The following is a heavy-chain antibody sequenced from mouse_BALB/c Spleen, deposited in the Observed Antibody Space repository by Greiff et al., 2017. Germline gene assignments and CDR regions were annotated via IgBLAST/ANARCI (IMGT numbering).Heavy chain of an antibody. V-gene: IGHV5-17*02. CDR3: GRWGYAMDY. CDR2: ISSGSSTI. Sequence: EVHLVESGGGLVQPGGSRKLSCAASGFTFSSFGMHWVRQAPEKGLEWVAYISSGSSTIYYADTVKGRFTISRDNPKNTLFLQMTSLRSEDTAMYYCGRWGYAMDYWGQGTSVTVSS. J-gene: IGHJ4*01. CDR1: GFTFSSFG.